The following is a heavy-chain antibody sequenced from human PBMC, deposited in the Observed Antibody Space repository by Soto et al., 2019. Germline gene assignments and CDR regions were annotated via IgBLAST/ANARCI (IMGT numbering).Heavy chain of an antibody. CDR2: MYHSGST. D-gene: IGHD5-18*01. CDR3: ARYGYSYSMRFFDK. Sequence: SETLSLTCAVSGHSISSGFYYWGWIRQPPGKGLEWIGSMYHSGSTYYNPSLKSRVTMSVDTSKNQLSLKLTSLTAADTAVYYCARYGYSYSMRFFDKWGQGTRVTDSS. V-gene: IGHV4-38-2*01. J-gene: IGHJ4*02. CDR1: GHSISSGFYY.